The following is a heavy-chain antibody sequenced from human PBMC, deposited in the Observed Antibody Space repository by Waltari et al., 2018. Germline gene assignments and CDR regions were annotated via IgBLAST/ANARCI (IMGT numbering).Heavy chain of an antibody. Sequence: EVQLVASGGVLIHPGGSLSLSVAVSGFTLSTNYLIWVRQAPGKGLEWVSVIYTGGDTYYADSVKGRFSISRDNSKNTLYLQMNSLRVEDTAIYYCARGWIGTTSLGHDGMDVWGQGTTVTVSS. D-gene: IGHD4-17*01. V-gene: IGHV3-53*01. CDR2: IYTGGDT. CDR3: ARGWIGTTSLGHDGMDV. CDR1: GFTLSTNY. J-gene: IGHJ6*02.